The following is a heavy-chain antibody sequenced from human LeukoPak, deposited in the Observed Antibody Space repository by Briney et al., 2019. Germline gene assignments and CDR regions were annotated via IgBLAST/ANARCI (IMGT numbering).Heavy chain of an antibody. CDR2: IYHSGST. V-gene: IGHV4-30-2*01. CDR3: ARIVGGTLLEYMDV. Sequence: SETLSLTCTVSGGSISSGGYYWSWIRQPPGKGLEWIGYIYHSGSTYYNPSLKSRVTISVDTSKNQFSLKLSSVTAADTAVYYCARIVGGTLLEYMDVWGKGTTVTVSS. CDR1: GGSISSGGYY. D-gene: IGHD2-15*01. J-gene: IGHJ6*03.